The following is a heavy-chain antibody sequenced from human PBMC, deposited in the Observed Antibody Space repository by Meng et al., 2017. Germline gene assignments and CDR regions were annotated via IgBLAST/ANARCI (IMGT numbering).Heavy chain of an antibody. V-gene: IGHV4-34*01. D-gene: IGHD6-19*01. Sequence: GSLRLSCAVYGGSFSGYYWSWIRQPPGKGLEWIGEINHSGSTNYNPSLKSRVTISVDTSKNQFSLKLSSVTAADTAVYYCARTQQWLVPYWFDPWGQGTLVTVSS. CDR1: GGSFSGYY. CDR2: INHSGST. J-gene: IGHJ5*02. CDR3: ARTQQWLVPYWFDP.